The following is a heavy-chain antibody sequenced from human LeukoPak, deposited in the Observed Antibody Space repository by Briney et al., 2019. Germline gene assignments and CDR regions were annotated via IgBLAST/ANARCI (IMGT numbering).Heavy chain of an antibody. CDR2: ITSSSDSI. V-gene: IGHV3-48*02. J-gene: IGHJ4*02. Sequence: GRSLRLSCAASGFTFSDYSMNWVREAPGKGLEWVSWITSSSDSIYYADSVKGRFTISRDNAKNSLYLQMNSLRDEDTAVYYCSSASRYWGQGTLVIVSS. D-gene: IGHD3-22*01. CDR1: GFTFSDYS. CDR3: SSASRY.